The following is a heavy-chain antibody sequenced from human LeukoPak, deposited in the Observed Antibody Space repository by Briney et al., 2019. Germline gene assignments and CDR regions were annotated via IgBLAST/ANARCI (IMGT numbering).Heavy chain of an antibody. V-gene: IGHV4-4*07. Sequence: SETLSLTCTVSGGSISSYYWSWIRQPAGKGLEWIGRIYTSGSTNYNPSLKSRVTMSVDTSKKQFSLKLSSVTAADTAVYYCARDRLTGELRKNWFDPWGQGTLVTVSS. CDR1: GGSISSYY. D-gene: IGHD1-26*01. CDR2: IYTSGST. J-gene: IGHJ5*02. CDR3: ARDRLTGELRKNWFDP.